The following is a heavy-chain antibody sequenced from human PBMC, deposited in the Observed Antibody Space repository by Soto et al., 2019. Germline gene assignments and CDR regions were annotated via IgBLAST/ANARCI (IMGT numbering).Heavy chain of an antibody. D-gene: IGHD3-22*01. V-gene: IGHV4-59*01. J-gene: IGHJ5*02. CDR1: GVSISENH. CDR2: VHFSGST. CDR3: ARLGAYYQSLDP. Sequence: SETLSLTCDVSGVSISENHWSWIRQAPGKGLEWVGYVHFSGSTTYNPSLAPRLNISFDMSKSQVYLQLTSVTAADTAVYYCARLGAYYQSLDPWGPGTLVTVS.